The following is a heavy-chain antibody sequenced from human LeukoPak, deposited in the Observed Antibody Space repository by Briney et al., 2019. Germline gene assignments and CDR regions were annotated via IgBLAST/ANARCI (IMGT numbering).Heavy chain of an antibody. D-gene: IGHD6-6*01. CDR2: IYYSGST. CDR3: ARVQLPPATFDY. V-gene: IGHV4-59*01. Sequence: PSETLSLTCTVSGGSISSYYWSWIRQPPGKGLEWIGYIYYSGSTNYNPSLKSRVTISVDTSKNQFSLKLSSVTAADTTVYYCARVQLPPATFDYWGQGTLVTVSS. CDR1: GGSISSYY. J-gene: IGHJ4*02.